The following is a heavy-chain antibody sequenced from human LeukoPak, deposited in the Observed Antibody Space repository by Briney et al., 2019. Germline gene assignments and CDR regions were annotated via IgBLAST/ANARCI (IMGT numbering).Heavy chain of an antibody. J-gene: IGHJ4*02. Sequence: PGGSLRLSCAASGFTFSSYAMSWVRRAPGKGLEWASAISGSGGSTYYADSVKGRFTISRDNSKNTLYLQMNSLRAEDTAVYYCAKRVRYSSSWYYFDYWGQGTLVTVSS. V-gene: IGHV3-23*01. D-gene: IGHD6-13*01. CDR2: ISGSGGST. CDR1: GFTFSSYA. CDR3: AKRVRYSSSWYYFDY.